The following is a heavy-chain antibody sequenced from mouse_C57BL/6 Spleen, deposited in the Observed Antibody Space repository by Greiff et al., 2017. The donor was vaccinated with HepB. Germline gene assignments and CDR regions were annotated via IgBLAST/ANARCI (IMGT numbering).Heavy chain of an antibody. J-gene: IGHJ3*01. CDR1: GYTFTDYN. D-gene: IGHD4-1*01. Sequence: EVKLMESGPELVKPGASVKMSCKASGYTFTDYNMHWVKQSHGKSLEWIGYINPNNGGTSHNQKFKGKATLTVNKSSSTAYMELRSLTSEDSAVYYCAREQTGGFAYWGQGTLVTVSA. CDR3: AREQTGGFAY. V-gene: IGHV1-22*01. CDR2: INPNNGGT.